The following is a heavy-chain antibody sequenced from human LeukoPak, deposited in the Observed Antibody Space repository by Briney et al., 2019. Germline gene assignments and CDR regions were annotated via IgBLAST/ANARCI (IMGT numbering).Heavy chain of an antibody. D-gene: IGHD2-2*01. CDR2: IKQDGSEK. Sequence: GGSLRLSCAASGFTFSSYWMSWVRQAPGKGLEWVASIKQDGSEKYYVDSVKGRFTISRDNSKNTLYLQMNSLRAEDTAVYYCARYIYPFPQLEYFQHWGQGTLVTVSS. V-gene: IGHV3-7*03. CDR3: ARYIYPFPQLEYFQH. J-gene: IGHJ1*01. CDR1: GFTFSSYW.